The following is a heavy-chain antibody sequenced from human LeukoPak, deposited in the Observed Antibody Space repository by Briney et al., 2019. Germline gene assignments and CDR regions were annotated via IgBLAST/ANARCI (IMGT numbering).Heavy chain of an antibody. J-gene: IGHJ3*02. CDR3: ASLRSYSDAFDI. CDR2: IYPGDSDT. CDR1: RYSFTNYW. D-gene: IGHD2-21*01. V-gene: IGHV5-51*01. Sequence: GESLKISCKDSRYSFTNYWIGWVRQMPGKGLEWMGIIYPGDSDTRYSPSFQGQVTISADKSISAAYLQWSSLKASDTAMYYCASLRSYSDAFDIWGQGTMVTVSS.